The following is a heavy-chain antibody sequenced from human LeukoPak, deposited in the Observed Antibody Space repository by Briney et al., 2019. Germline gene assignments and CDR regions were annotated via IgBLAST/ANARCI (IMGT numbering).Heavy chain of an antibody. CDR3: ARARESDYYFWSGHNYYYALDV. J-gene: IGHJ6*04. CDR1: GYTFTGYY. D-gene: IGHD3-3*01. CDR2: IIPENDVT. Sequence: ASVELSCNASGYTFTGYYIHWVRQAPGQGLEWMGLIIPENDVTKNAQTVHGKGTMTMDRYISTAYMELNIQSSDDAAAYYCARARESDYYFWSGHNYYYALDVWGEGTTVTVSS. V-gene: IGHV1-2*02.